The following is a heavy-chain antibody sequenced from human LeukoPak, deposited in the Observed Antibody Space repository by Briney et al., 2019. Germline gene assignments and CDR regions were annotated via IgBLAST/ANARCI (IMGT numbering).Heavy chain of an antibody. J-gene: IGHJ4*02. D-gene: IGHD2-15*01. CDR3: ASGREVTATLPF. Sequence: SETLSLTCTVSGGPISSGDYYWSLIRQHPAKGLEWIGYIYYSGSTYYNPSLKSRVTISVDTSKNQFSLNLNSATAADTAVYYCASGREVTATLPFWGQGTLVTVSS. CDR2: IYYSGST. V-gene: IGHV4-31*03. CDR1: GGPISSGDYY.